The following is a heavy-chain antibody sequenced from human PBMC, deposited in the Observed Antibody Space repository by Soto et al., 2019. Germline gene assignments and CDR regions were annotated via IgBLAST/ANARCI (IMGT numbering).Heavy chain of an antibody. CDR1: SYTFTSYG. CDR2: VSTYDGDT. D-gene: IGHD4-17*01. J-gene: IGHJ3*02. V-gene: IGHV1-18*01. Sequence: QVQLVQSGTEVKKPGASVKVSCKDSSYTFTSYGISWVRQPPGQGLVWLGWVSTYDGDTNYAQNHRGSVTMTTDTATSTAYMERRCLRSDDTGLYYCARDCDYGDNDDVFDIWGQGTMVIVTS. CDR3: ARDCDYGDNDDVFDI.